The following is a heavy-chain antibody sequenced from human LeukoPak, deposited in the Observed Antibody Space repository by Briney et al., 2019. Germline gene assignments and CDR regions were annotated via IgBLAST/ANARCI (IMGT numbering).Heavy chain of an antibody. Sequence: PGESLKISCKGSGYSFTSYWIGWVRQMPGKGLEWMGIIYPGDSDTRYSPSFQGQVTISADESISTAYLQWSSLKASDTAMYYCASHYYYGSGPQGGFAYWGQGTLVTVSS. CDR2: IYPGDSDT. J-gene: IGHJ4*02. CDR1: GYSFTSYW. CDR3: ASHYYYGSGPQGGFAY. V-gene: IGHV5-51*01. D-gene: IGHD3-10*01.